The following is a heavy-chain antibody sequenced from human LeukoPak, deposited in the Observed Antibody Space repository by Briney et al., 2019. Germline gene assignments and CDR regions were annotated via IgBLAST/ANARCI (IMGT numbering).Heavy chain of an antibody. V-gene: IGHV5-51*01. CDR2: IYPGDSDT. CDR1: GYRFTRYW. Sequence: GESLQISCKGSGYRFTRYWIGWVRQMPGKGLEWMGIIYPGDSDTRYSPSFQGQVTMSADKSISTAYLQWSSLKASDIATYYCARLWGYCSGGSCHDPFDIWGQGTKVTVSS. J-gene: IGHJ3*02. CDR3: ARLWGYCSGGSCHDPFDI. D-gene: IGHD2-15*01.